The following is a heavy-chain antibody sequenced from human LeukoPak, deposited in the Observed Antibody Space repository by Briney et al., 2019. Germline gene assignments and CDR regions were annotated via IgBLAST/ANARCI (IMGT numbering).Heavy chain of an antibody. CDR2: IYYSGST. CDR1: GGSISSGDYY. CDR3: AREVGSSSGGITNDY. Sequence: SETLSLTCTVSGGSISSGDYYWSWIRQPPGKGLEWIGYIYYSGSTYYNPSLKSRVTISVDTSKNQFSLKLSSVTAAVTAVYYCAREVGSSSGGITNDYWGQGTLVTVSS. J-gene: IGHJ4*02. D-gene: IGHD6-6*01. V-gene: IGHV4-30-4*08.